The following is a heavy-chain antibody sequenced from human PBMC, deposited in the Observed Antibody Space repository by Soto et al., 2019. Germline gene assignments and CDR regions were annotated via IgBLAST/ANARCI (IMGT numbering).Heavy chain of an antibody. Sequence: QVQLVESGGGVVQPGRSLRLSCAASGFTFSGYGMQWVRQAPGKGLEWVAVIAHDGSDEYYADSVKGRFTISRDNSKNTLYLQMNSLSAEDRDMYYCTRSLGGSSYFVSDHGSQGTVVNVSP. J-gene: IGHJ4*02. V-gene: IGHV3-30*03. D-gene: IGHD2-15*01. CDR2: IAHDGSDE. CDR3: TRSLGGSSYFVSDH. CDR1: GFTFSGYG.